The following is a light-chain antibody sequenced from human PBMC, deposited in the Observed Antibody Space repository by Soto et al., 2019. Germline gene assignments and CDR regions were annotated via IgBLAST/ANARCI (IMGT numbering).Light chain of an antibody. CDR2: DAS. V-gene: IGKV3-15*01. J-gene: IGKJ1*01. CDR3: QHYNDRPLT. Sequence: EIVMTQSPATLSVSPGERATLSCRASQSVGSNLAWYQQKPGQAPRLLIYDASTRATGIPARFSGSGSGTEFTLTITSLQSEDFALYYCQHYNDRPLTFGQGTKVEIK. CDR1: QSVGSN.